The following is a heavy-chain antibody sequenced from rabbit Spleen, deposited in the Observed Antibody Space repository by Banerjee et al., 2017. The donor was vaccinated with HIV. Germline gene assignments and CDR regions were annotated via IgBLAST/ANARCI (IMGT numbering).Heavy chain of an antibody. CDR3: ARDGAGGSYGDANL. CDR2: IDPVFGIT. D-gene: IGHD8-1*01. CDR1: GFTLSTYY. V-gene: IGHV1S7*01. J-gene: IGHJ4*01. Sequence: QLEESGGGLVKPEGSLTLTCKASGFTLSTYYMNWVRQAPGKGLEWIGYIDPVFGITYYANWVNGRFSISRENAQNTMFLQMTSLTAADTATYFCARDGAGGSYGDANLWGPGTLVTVS.